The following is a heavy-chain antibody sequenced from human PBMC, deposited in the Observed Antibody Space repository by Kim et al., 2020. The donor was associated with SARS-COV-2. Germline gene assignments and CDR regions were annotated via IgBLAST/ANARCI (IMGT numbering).Heavy chain of an antibody. CDR3: ARDPVTRGTAFDI. D-gene: IGHD1-1*01. CDR2: ISTYNGNT. V-gene: IGHV1-18*04. CDR1: GYTFTRYG. Sequence: ASVKVSCKASGYTFTRYGISWVRQAPGQGLEWTGWISTYNGNTNYVEKVQGRVTLTTDTSTSTAYMELRSLRSDDTAVYYCARDPVTRGTAFDIWGRGTMVTVSS. J-gene: IGHJ3*02.